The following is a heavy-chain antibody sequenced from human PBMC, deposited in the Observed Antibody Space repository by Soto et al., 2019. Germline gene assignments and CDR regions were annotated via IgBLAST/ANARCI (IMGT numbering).Heavy chain of an antibody. Sequence: QVQLQQWGAGLLKPSETLSLTCAVYGGSFSGYYWSWIRQPPGKGLEWIGEINHSGSTNYNPSLKSRVTISVDTSKNQFSLRLSSVTAADTAVYYCARVGYGDSKPSVDPWGQGTLVTVSS. D-gene: IGHD4-17*01. J-gene: IGHJ5*02. CDR1: GGSFSGYY. CDR3: ARVGYGDSKPSVDP. V-gene: IGHV4-34*01. CDR2: INHSGST.